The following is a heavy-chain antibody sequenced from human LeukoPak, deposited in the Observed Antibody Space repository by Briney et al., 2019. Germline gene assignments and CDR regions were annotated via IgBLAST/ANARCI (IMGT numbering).Heavy chain of an antibody. J-gene: IGHJ4*02. CDR1: GYTFTSYD. D-gene: IGHD3-22*01. V-gene: IGHV1-8*01. CDR2: MNPNSGNT. CDR3: ARVGAYYDSSGYYYRF. Sequence: ASVKVSCKASGYTFTSYDINWVRQATGQGLEWMGWMNPNSGNTGYAQKFQGRVTMTRNTSTSTAYMELSSLRSEDTAVYYCARVGAYYDSSGYYYRFWGQGTLVTVSS.